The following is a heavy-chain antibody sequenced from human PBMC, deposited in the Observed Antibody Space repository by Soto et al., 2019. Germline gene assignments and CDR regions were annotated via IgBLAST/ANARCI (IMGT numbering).Heavy chain of an antibody. CDR3: ARAAIHGSSWYFLFDP. CDR2: IIPLFGTT. J-gene: IGHJ5*02. V-gene: IGHV1-69*01. CDR1: GGTFSRHA. Sequence: QVQLVQSGSEVKMPGSSVKVSCKTSGGTFSRHAINWVRQAPGQGLEWMGGIIPLFGTTNYAQKFKGRVTISADESTSTAYLELSSLTSEDAAVYYCARAAIHGSSWYFLFDPLGQGTLVTVAS. D-gene: IGHD6-13*01.